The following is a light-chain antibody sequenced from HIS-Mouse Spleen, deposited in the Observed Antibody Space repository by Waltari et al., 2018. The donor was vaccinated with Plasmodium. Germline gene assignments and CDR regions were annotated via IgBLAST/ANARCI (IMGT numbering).Light chain of an antibody. V-gene: IGKV1-5*03. CDR3: QQYNSDSWT. CDR1: KSISSW. Sequence: DIQMTQSPSTLSASVGDRVTIICRASKSISSWLAWYQQKPGKAPKLLIYKASSLESGVPARFSGSGSGTEFTLTISSLQPDYFATYYCQQYNSDSWTFGQGTKVEIK. CDR2: KAS. J-gene: IGKJ1*01.